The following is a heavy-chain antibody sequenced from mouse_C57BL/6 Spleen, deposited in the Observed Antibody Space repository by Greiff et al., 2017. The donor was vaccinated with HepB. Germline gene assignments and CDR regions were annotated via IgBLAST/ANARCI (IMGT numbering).Heavy chain of an antibody. CDR2: INPNNGGT. CDR1: GYTFTDYY. CDR3: ARTGIDY. V-gene: IGHV1-26*01. Sequence: EVQLQQSGPELVKPGASVKISCKASGYTFTDYYMNWVKPSHGKSLEWIGDINPNNGGTSYNQKFKGKATFTVAKSSSTAYMELRSLTSEDSAVYYCARTGIDYWGQGTTLTVSS. J-gene: IGHJ2*01.